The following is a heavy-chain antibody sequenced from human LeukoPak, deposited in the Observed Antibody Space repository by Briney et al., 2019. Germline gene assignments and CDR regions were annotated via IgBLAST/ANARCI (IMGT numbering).Heavy chain of an antibody. CDR2: INPNSGGT. J-gene: IGHJ6*03. V-gene: IGHV1-2*02. D-gene: IGHD6-6*01. CDR1: GYTFTGYY. Sequence: GASVKVSCKASGYTFTGYYMHWVRQAPGQGLEWMGWINPNSGGTNYAQKFQGRVTMTRDTSISTAYMELSRLRSDDTAVYYCARDQLVPGYYYYMDVWGKGTTVTVSS. CDR3: ARDQLVPGYYYYMDV.